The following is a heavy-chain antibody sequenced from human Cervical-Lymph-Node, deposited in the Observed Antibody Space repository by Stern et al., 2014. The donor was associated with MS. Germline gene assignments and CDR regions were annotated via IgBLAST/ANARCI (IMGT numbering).Heavy chain of an antibody. Sequence: QVTLKESGPTLVKPTQTLTCTFSGFSLSASGVGVGWIRQPPGKALDWLALIYWDDDKRYSPSLRSRVTITKDTSKNRVVLTMTNMDPVDTATYFCSRLSYAYGGNFDYWGQGTLVTVSS. D-gene: IGHD4-23*01. CDR2: IYWDDDK. CDR1: GFSLSASGVG. CDR3: SRLSYAYGGNFDY. V-gene: IGHV2-5*02. J-gene: IGHJ4*02.